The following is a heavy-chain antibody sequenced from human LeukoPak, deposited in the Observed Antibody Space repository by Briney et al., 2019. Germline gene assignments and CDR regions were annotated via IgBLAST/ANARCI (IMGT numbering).Heavy chain of an antibody. D-gene: IGHD2-2*01. CDR1: GYSISSGYY. Sequence: PSETLSLTCAVSGYSISSGYYWGWIRQPPGKGLEWIGYIYYSGSTNYNPSLKSRVTISVDTSKNQFSLKLSSVTAADTAVYYCARGASDIVVVPAPFDIWGQGTMVTVSS. CDR3: ARGASDIVVVPAPFDI. V-gene: IGHV4-61*01. J-gene: IGHJ3*02. CDR2: IYYSGST.